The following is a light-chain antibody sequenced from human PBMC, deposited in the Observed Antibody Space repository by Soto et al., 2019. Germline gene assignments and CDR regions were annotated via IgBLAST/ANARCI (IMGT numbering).Light chain of an antibody. Sequence: EIVLTQSPGTLSLSPGERATLSCSASQTVTNTFLAWYQQKPGQAPRLLIYCGSRRATGIPDRFSGSGSGTDFTLTITRLEPEDFAVYYCHQYDSSRTFGQGTKVEMK. CDR1: QTVTNTF. CDR3: HQYDSSRT. V-gene: IGKV3-20*01. J-gene: IGKJ1*01. CDR2: CGS.